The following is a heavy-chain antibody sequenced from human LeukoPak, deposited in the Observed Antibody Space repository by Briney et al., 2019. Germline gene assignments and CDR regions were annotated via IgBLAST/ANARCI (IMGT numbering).Heavy chain of an antibody. V-gene: IGHV1-18*01. D-gene: IGHD4/OR15-4a*01. Sequence: ASVKVSCKASGYTFISYGISWVRQAPGQGLEWMGWISAYNGNTNYAQKLQGRVTMTTDTSTSTAYMELRSLRSDDTAVYYCARDKEDYGDQGGAFDIWGQGAMVTVSS. CDR2: ISAYNGNT. CDR1: GYTFISYG. CDR3: ARDKEDYGDQGGAFDI. J-gene: IGHJ3*02.